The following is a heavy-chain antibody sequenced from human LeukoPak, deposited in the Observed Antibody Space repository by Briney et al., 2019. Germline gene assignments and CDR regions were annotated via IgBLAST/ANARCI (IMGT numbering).Heavy chain of an antibody. Sequence: GGSLRLSCAASGFTFSSYWMSWVRQAPGKGLEWVANIKQDGSEKYYVDSVKGRFTISRDNAKNTLYLQMNSLRAEDTAVYYCAKDKLWDYSNYDPSGAFDYWGQGTLVTVSS. CDR3: AKDKLWDYSNYDPSGAFDY. V-gene: IGHV3-7*03. CDR2: IKQDGSEK. D-gene: IGHD4-11*01. CDR1: GFTFSSYW. J-gene: IGHJ4*02.